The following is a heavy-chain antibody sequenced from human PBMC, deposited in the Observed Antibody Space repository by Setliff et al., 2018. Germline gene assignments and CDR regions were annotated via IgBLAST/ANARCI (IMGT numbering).Heavy chain of an antibody. CDR3: ARPAYSSRWYEIKGFDY. CDR1: GYNFINYW. V-gene: IGHV5-51*01. D-gene: IGHD6-13*01. Sequence: GESLTISCKGSGYNFINYWIGWVRQMPGKGLEWMGIIYPSDSDISYSPSFQGQVTISADKSISTAYLQWSSLKASDTAIYYCARPAYSSRWYEIKGFDYWGQGTLVTVS. J-gene: IGHJ4*02. CDR2: IYPSDSDI.